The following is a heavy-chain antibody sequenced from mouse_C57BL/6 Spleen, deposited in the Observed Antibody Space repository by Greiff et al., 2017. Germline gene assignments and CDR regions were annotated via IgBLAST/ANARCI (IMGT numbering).Heavy chain of an antibody. V-gene: IGHV5-4*01. CDR2: ISDGGSYT. CDR1: GFTFSSYA. Sequence: EVQVVESGGGLVKPGGSLKLSCAASGFTFSSYAMSWVRQTPEKRLEWVATISDGGSYTSYPDNVKGRFTISRDNAKNNLYLQMSHLKSEDTAMYYCAREFSGWYFDVWGTGTTGTVSS. J-gene: IGHJ1*03. CDR3: AREFSGWYFDV.